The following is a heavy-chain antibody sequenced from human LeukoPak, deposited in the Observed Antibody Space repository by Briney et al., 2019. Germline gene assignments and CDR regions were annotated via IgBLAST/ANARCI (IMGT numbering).Heavy chain of an antibody. D-gene: IGHD3-3*01. J-gene: IGHJ4*02. CDR2: IYYSGST. CDR3: ARLQSTIFGVGYFDY. CDR1: GFRFRDDW. Sequence: GSLTLSCAGSGFRFRDDWMSWVRQPPGKGLEWIGSIYYSGSTYYNPSLKSRVTISVDTSKNQFSLKLSSVTAADTAVYYCARLQSTIFGVGYFDYWGQGTLVTVSS. V-gene: IGHV4-39*01.